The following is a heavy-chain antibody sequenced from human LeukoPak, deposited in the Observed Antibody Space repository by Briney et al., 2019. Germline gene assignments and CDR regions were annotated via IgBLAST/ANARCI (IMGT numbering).Heavy chain of an antibody. CDR2: ISAYNGNT. J-gene: IGHJ5*02. CDR3: ARAPYYDILTATMGDNWFDP. V-gene: IGHV1-18*01. D-gene: IGHD3-9*01. Sequence: ASVKVSCKASGYTFTSYGISWVRQAPGQGLEWMGWISAYNGNTNYAQKLQGRVTMTTDTSTSTAYMELRSLRSDDTAVYYCARAPYYDILTATMGDNWFDPWGQGTLVTVSP. CDR1: GYTFTSYG.